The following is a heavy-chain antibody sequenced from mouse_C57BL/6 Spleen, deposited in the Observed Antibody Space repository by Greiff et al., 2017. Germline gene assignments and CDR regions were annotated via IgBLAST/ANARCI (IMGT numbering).Heavy chain of an antibody. CDR1: GFNIKDYY. D-gene: IGHD1-1*01. CDR2: IDPEDGET. Sequence: EVMLVESGAELVKPGASVKLSCTASGFNIKDYYMHWVKQRTEQGLEWIGRIDPEDGETKYAPKFQGKATITADTSSNTAYLQLSSLTSEDTAVYYCARDHYGSSYGWYFDVWGTGTTVTVSS. J-gene: IGHJ1*03. V-gene: IGHV14-2*01. CDR3: ARDHYGSSYGWYFDV.